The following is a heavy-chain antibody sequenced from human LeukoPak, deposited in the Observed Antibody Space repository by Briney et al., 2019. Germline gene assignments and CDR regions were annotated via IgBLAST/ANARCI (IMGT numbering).Heavy chain of an antibody. CDR3: ARESGKFDY. CDR1: GLPIGDFA. J-gene: IGHJ4*02. Sequence: QAGGSLRLSCVASGLPIGDFAMHWVRQAPGKGLEWVSLISGDGVGTFYADSVKGRFSISRDNSKNSLSLEMNSLRTEDTAMYYCARESGKFDYWGQGTLVAVSS. V-gene: IGHV3-43*02. CDR2: ISGDGVGT.